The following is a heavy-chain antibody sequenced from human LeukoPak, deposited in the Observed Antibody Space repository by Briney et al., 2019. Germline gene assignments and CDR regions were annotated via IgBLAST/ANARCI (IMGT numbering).Heavy chain of an antibody. CDR3: ARTPPAGIAAAGTAY. V-gene: IGHV1-18*01. CDR2: ISAYNGNT. D-gene: IGHD6-13*01. Sequence: ASVKVSCKASGYTFTGYGISWVRQAPGQGLEWMGWISAYNGNTNYAQKLQGRVTMTTDTSTSTAYMELRSLRSDDTAVYYCARTPPAGIAAAGTAYWGQGTLVTVSS. J-gene: IGHJ4*02. CDR1: GYTFTGYG.